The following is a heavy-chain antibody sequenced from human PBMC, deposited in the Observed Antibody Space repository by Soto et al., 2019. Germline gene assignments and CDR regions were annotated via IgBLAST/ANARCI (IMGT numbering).Heavy chain of an antibody. Sequence: GGSLRLSCAASGFTFSSYAMSWVRQAPGKGLEWVSAISGSGGSTYYADSVKGRFTISRDNSKNTLYLQMNSLRAEDTAVYYCARGPLHYYDILTGYPPGPGVDYWGQGTLVTVSS. CDR3: ARGPLHYYDILTGYPPGPGVDY. J-gene: IGHJ4*02. CDR2: ISGSGGST. V-gene: IGHV3-23*01. CDR1: GFTFSSYA. D-gene: IGHD3-9*01.